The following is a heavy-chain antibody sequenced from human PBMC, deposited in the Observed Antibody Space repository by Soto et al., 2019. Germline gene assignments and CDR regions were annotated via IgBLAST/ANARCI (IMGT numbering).Heavy chain of an antibody. D-gene: IGHD3-9*01. CDR3: ARDQEGGYDILTGSDS. V-gene: IGHV3-7*03. J-gene: IGHJ5*01. CDR2: IKQDGSEK. CDR1: GFTFSSYW. Sequence: GGSLRLSCAASGFTFSSYWMSWVRQAPGKGLEWVANIKQDGSEKYYVDSVKGRFTISRDNAKNSLYLQMNSLRAEDTAVYYCARDQEGGYDILTGSDSWGQGTLVTVSS.